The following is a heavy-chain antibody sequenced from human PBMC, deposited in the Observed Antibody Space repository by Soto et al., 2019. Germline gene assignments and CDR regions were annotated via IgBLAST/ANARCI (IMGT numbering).Heavy chain of an antibody. J-gene: IGHJ6*02. CDR3: AIEVAGGMDV. V-gene: IGHV1-2*04. CDR1: GYTFTGYF. Sequence: QVQLMQSGAEVKKPGASVKVSCKASGYTFTGYFMHWVRQAPGQGLEWMGWINPNSGDTNYPQKFQGWVTMTRDTSINTAYMELSRLRSDDTAVYYCAIEVAGGMDVWGQGTTVTVSS. CDR2: INPNSGDT.